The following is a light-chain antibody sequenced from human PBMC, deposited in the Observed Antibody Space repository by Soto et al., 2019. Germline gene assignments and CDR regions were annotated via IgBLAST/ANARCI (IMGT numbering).Light chain of an antibody. V-gene: IGLV1-40*01. Sequence: QAVVTQPPSVSGAPGQRVTISCTGYNSNIGAGYDVHWYQQLPGTAPKLLIYGNSNRPSGVPDRFSASKSGTSASLAITGLQAEDEADYYCQSYDSSLSAWVFGGGIKLTVL. CDR3: QSYDSSLSAWV. CDR1: NSNIGAGYD. CDR2: GNS. J-gene: IGLJ3*02.